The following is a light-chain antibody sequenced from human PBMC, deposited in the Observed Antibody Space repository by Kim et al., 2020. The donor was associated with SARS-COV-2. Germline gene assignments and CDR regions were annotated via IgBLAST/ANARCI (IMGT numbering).Light chain of an antibody. V-gene: IGKV4-1*01. CDR1: QSVLYSSNNKNY. J-gene: IGKJ1*01. CDR3: QQYYSSPRT. Sequence: ATINCKPSQSVLYSSNNKNYVTWYQQRPGQPPKLLIYWASTRESGVPDRFSGSGSGTDFTLTISSLQAEDVAIYYCQQYYSSPRTFGQGTKVDIK. CDR2: WAS.